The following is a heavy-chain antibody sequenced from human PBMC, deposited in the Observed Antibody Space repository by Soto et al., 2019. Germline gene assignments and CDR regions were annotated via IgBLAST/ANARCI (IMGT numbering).Heavy chain of an antibody. Sequence: PGGSLRLSCAASGCTFSSYSMNWVRQAPGKGLEWVSYISSSSSTIYYADSVKGRFTISRDNAKNSLYLQMNSLRDEDTAVYYCARDPPRGNPRGGYYYYGMDVWGQGTTVTVSS. J-gene: IGHJ6*02. CDR3: ARDPPRGNPRGGYYYYGMDV. CDR1: GCTFSSYS. V-gene: IGHV3-48*02. CDR2: ISSSSSTI. D-gene: IGHD2-15*01.